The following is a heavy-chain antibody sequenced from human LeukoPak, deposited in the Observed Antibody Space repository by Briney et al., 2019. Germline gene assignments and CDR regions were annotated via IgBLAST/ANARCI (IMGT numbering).Heavy chain of an antibody. CDR1: GGSISGGY. Sequence: SETLSLTCTVSGGSISGGYWTWIRQPPGKGLEWIGEINPRGSTNYNPSLESRVTVSADTSRNQLSLSLTSVTAADSAVYFCARGLRQGSAWSWGPKEKSYQYMDVWGTGTTVIVSS. D-gene: IGHD6-19*01. J-gene: IGHJ6*04. V-gene: IGHV4-34*01. CDR3: ARGLRQGSAWSWGPKEKSYQYMDV. CDR2: INPRGST.